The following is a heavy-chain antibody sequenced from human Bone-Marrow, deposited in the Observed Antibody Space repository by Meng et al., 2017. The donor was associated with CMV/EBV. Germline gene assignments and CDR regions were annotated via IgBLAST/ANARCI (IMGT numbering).Heavy chain of an antibody. D-gene: IGHD1-26*01. CDR2: MNPNSGNT. CDR3: ARDGAVGATGNYYYYGMDV. J-gene: IGHJ6*02. CDR1: GYTFTSYD. Sequence: ASVKVSCKASGYTFTSYDINWVRQATGQGLEWMGWMNPNSGNTGYAQKFQGRVTMTRDTSTSTVYMELSSLRSEDTAVYYCARDGAVGATGNYYYYGMDVWGQGTTFTVSS. V-gene: IGHV1-8*01.